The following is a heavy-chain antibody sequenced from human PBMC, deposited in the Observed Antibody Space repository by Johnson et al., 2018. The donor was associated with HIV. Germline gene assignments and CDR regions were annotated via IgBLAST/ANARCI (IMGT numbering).Heavy chain of an antibody. Sequence: EVQLVESGGGLVQPGGSLRLSCAASGFTVSSNYMSWVRQAPGKGLEWVSVIHRGGSTYYADSVKGRFTISRDNSKNTLYLQMNSLRAEDTAVYYCAKAPLSGYEDAFDIWGQGTRVTVSS. V-gene: IGHV3-66*01. CDR2: IHRGGST. CDR3: AKAPLSGYEDAFDI. J-gene: IGHJ3*02. D-gene: IGHD3-22*01. CDR1: GFTVSSNY.